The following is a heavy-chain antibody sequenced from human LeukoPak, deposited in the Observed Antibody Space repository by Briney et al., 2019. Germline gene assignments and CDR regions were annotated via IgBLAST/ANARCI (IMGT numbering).Heavy chain of an antibody. Sequence: SETLSLTCAVYGGSFSGFYWSWIRQPPGKGLEWIGEINHSGSTNYNPSLKSRVTISVDTSKNQFSLKLSSVTAADTAVYYCARGPDYCGSGSRTFDYWGQGTLVTVSS. J-gene: IGHJ4*02. CDR2: INHSGST. D-gene: IGHD3-10*01. V-gene: IGHV4-34*01. CDR1: GGSFSGFY. CDR3: ARGPDYCGSGSRTFDY.